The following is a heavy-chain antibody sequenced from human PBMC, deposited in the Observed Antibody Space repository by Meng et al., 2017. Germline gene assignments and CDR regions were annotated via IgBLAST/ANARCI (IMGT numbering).Heavy chain of an antibody. CDR3: ARSDWFDP. V-gene: IGHV3-74*01. Sequence: VQRVESGGGLVQSGGSLRPSCSASGFTFRNYWMHWVRQAPGKGLVWVSRIKPDGTMTVYADSVKGRFTISRDNAKNTLYLQMNSLRSDDTAVYYCARSDWFDPWGQGTLVTVSS. J-gene: IGHJ5*02. CDR1: GFTFRNYW. CDR2: IKPDGTMT.